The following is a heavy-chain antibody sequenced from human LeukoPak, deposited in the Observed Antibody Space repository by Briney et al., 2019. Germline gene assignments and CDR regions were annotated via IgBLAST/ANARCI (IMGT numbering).Heavy chain of an antibody. J-gene: IGHJ4*02. Sequence: MASETLSLTCTVSGGSVSSGTYYWSWIRQPAGKGLEWIGHIYTSESTNYNPSLKSRVTISVDTSKNQFSLKLSSVTAADTAVYYCARAQQLTYFDYWGQGTLVTVSS. D-gene: IGHD6-13*01. CDR2: IYTSEST. CDR1: GGSVSSGTYY. V-gene: IGHV4-61*09. CDR3: ARAQQLTYFDY.